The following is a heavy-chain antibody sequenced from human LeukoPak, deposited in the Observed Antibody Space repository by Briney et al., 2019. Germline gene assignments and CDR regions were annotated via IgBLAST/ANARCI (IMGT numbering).Heavy chain of an antibody. D-gene: IGHD6-19*01. J-gene: IGHJ6*02. CDR1: GGSFSGYY. CDR2: INHSGST. Sequence: SETLSLTCAVYGGSFSGYYWSWIRQPPGKGLEWFGEINHSGSTNYNPSLKSRVTISVDTSKNQFSLKLSSVTAADTAVYYCARSQGSSGWYALYYYYGMDVWGQGTTVTVSS. CDR3: ARSQGSSGWYALYYYYGMDV. V-gene: IGHV4-34*01.